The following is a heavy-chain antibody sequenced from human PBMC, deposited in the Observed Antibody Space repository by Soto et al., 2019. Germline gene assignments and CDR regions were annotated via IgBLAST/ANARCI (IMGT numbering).Heavy chain of an antibody. CDR2: IYPGDSDT. CDR3: ARGGYGGNSQDS. D-gene: IGHD2-21*02. J-gene: IGHJ4*02. CDR1: GYTFASYW. V-gene: IGHV5-51*01. Sequence: EVQLVQSGTEVKRPGQSLTISCKASGYTFASYWIGWLRQMPGKGLEWMGIIYPGDSDTKYGPSFQGQVTISADKSISTAYLQWTSLKASDTAMYYCARGGYGGNSQDSWGQGTLVTVSS.